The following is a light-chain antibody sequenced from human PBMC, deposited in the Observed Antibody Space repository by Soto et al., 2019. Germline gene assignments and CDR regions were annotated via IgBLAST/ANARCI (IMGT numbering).Light chain of an antibody. J-gene: IGKJ4*01. CDR2: WAS. CDR3: QQYYGTPIT. Sequence: DIVMTQSPDSLAVSLGERATINCKSSQSILSSSNNKNYLGWYQKKPGQPPKLLIYWASTRESGVPDRLSGSGSGKDFTLTISSLQAEDVEVYYCQQYYGTPITFGGGTKVEIK. V-gene: IGKV4-1*01. CDR1: QSILSSSNNKNY.